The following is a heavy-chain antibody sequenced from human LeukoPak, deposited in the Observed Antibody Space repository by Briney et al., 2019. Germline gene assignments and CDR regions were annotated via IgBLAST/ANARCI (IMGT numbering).Heavy chain of an antibody. D-gene: IGHD6-19*01. J-gene: IGHJ5*02. CDR2: ISSSSSTI. Sequence: PGGSLRLSCAASGFTFSSYSMNWVRQAPGKGLEWVSYISSSSSTIYYADSVKGRFTISRDNAKNSLYLQMNSLRAEDTAVYYCARDPRISSGWYEGNWFDPWGQGTLVTVSS. CDR3: ARDPRISSGWYEGNWFDP. V-gene: IGHV3-48*04. CDR1: GFTFSSYS.